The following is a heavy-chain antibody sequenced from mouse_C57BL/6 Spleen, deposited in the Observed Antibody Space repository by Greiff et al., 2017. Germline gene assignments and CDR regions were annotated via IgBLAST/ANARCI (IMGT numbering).Heavy chain of an antibody. V-gene: IGHV1-55*01. CDR2: IYPGSGST. CDR3: ARGNDYYAMDY. D-gene: IGHD2-1*01. Sequence: VQLQQPGAELVKPGASVQMSCKASGYTFTSYWITWVKQRPGQGLEWIGDIYPGSGSTNYNEKFKSKATLTVDTSSSTAYMQLSSLTSEDSAVYYCARGNDYYAMDYWGQGTSVTVSS. J-gene: IGHJ4*01. CDR1: GYTFTSYW.